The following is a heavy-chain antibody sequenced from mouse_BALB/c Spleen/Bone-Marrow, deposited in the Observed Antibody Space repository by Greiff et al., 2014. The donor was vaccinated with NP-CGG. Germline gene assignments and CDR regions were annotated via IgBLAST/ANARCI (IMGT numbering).Heavy chain of an antibody. CDR3: ARGSLFYAMDY. D-gene: IGHD6-1*01. Sequence: DVMLVESGGGLVQPGGSPKLSCATSGFTFSDYYMYWVRQTPEKRLEWVAYISNGGGSTYYPDTVKGRFTISRDNAKNTLYLQMSRLKSEDTAMYYCARGSLFYAMDYWGQGTSVTVSS. CDR2: ISNGGGST. CDR1: GFTFSDYY. J-gene: IGHJ4*01. V-gene: IGHV5-12*02.